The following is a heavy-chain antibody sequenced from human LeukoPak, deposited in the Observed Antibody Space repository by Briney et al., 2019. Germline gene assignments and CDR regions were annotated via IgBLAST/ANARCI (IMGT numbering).Heavy chain of an antibody. CDR3: ARESQYCSGGSCYDFFDY. D-gene: IGHD2-15*01. Sequence: GGSLRLSCAASGFTFDDYAMHWVRQAPGKGLEWVSGISWNSGTIGYADSVKGRFTISRDNAKNSLYLQMNSLRAEDTAVYYCARESQYCSGGSCYDFFDYWGQGTLVTVSS. CDR2: ISWNSGTI. CDR1: GFTFDDYA. J-gene: IGHJ4*02. V-gene: IGHV3-9*01.